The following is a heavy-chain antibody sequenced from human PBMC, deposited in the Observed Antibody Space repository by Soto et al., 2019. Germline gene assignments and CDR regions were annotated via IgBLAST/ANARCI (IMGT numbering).Heavy chain of an antibody. CDR2: IIPIFGTA. D-gene: IGHD1-20*01. CDR1: GGTFSSYA. V-gene: IGHV1-69*01. Sequence: QVQLVQSGAEVKKPGSSVKVSCKASGGTFSSYAISWVRQAPGQGLEWMGGIIPIFGTANYAQKFQGRVTITPDESTSTAYMELSSLRSEDTAVYYCARDRGRDNWNLPPAIYYCYGMDVWGQGTTVTVSS. CDR3: ARDRGRDNWNLPPAIYYCYGMDV. J-gene: IGHJ6*02.